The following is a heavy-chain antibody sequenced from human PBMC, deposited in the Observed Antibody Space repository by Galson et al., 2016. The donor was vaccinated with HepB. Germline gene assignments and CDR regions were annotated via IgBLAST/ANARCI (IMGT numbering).Heavy chain of an antibody. D-gene: IGHD1-26*01. CDR1: GASISSSNW. J-gene: IGHJ6*02. CDR3: ARVRRVAGYYYYGMDV. CDR2: IYQSGST. V-gene: IGHV4-4*02. Sequence: SETLSLTCAVSGASISSSNWWSWVRQPPGKGLEWIGEIYQSGSTNDNPSLKRRVTISVDKSKNQFSLKLSSVTAADTAVYYCARVRRVAGYYYYGMDVWGQGTTVTVSS.